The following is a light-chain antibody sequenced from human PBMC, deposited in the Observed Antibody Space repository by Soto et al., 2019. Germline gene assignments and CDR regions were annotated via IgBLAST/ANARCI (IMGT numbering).Light chain of an antibody. CDR2: ATS. J-gene: IGKJ4*01. CDR3: QQYKSFPLT. Sequence: DIQMTQFPSSVSASVGDRVTITCRASEGIDNYVAWFQLRPGKAPRSLIYATSSLQGGVPSKFSGRGSGTEFTLTISSVQPEDFGSYFCQQYKSFPLTFGGGTKLEIK. V-gene: IGKV1-16*02. CDR1: EGIDNY.